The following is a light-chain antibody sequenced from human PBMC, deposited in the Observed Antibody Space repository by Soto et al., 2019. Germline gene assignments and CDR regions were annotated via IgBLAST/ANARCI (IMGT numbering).Light chain of an antibody. CDR3: ASWDDSLNGPV. V-gene: IGLV1-44*01. CDR2: TNT. J-gene: IGLJ1*01. CDR1: SSNVGGNP. Sequence: QSVLNQPPSASGTPGQRVTISCSGSSSNVGGNPVNWYQHVPTTAPKLLIYTNTQRPSGVPDRFSGSKSGTSASLAISGLQSEDEDDYYCASWDDSLNGPVFGTGTKLTVL.